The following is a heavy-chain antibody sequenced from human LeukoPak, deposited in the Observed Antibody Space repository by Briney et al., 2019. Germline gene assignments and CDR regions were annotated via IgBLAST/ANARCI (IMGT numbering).Heavy chain of an antibody. J-gene: IGHJ4*02. D-gene: IGHD3-3*01. Sequence: ASVKVSCKASGYTFTSYYMHWVRQAPGQGLEWMGIINPSGGSTSYAQKFQGRVTMTRDTSTSTVYMELSSLRSEDTAVYYCARLTGLEFWGGYYLDYWGREPWSPSPQ. CDR3: ARLTGLEFWGGYYLDY. V-gene: IGHV1-46*01. CDR1: GYTFTSYY. CDR2: INPSGGST.